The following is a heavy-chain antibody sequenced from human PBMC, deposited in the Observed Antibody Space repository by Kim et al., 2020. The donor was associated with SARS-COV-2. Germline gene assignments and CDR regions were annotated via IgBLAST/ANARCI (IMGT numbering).Heavy chain of an antibody. D-gene: IGHD6-13*01. Sequence: GSLRLSCAASGFTFISYEMNWVRQAPGKGLEWVSYISSSGSTRYYADSVKGRFTIPRDNAKNSLYLQMNSLRAEDTAVYYCARDGLHSSSWRRIDYWGQGTLVTVSS. CDR3: ARDGLHSSSWRRIDY. CDR1: GFTFISYE. CDR2: ISSSGSTR. J-gene: IGHJ4*02. V-gene: IGHV3-48*03.